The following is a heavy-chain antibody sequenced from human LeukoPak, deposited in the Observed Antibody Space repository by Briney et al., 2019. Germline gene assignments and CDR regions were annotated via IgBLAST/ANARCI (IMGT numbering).Heavy chain of an antibody. D-gene: IGHD1-14*01. Sequence: GGSLRLSCAASGFTFSSYAMHWVRQAPGKGLEWVAVISYDGSNKYYADSVKGRFTISRDNSKNTLNLLMNSLRAEDTAVYYCARAPIGTRSFDYWGQGTLVTVSS. CDR3: ARAPIGTRSFDY. J-gene: IGHJ4*02. CDR1: GFTFSSYA. CDR2: ISYDGSNK. V-gene: IGHV3-30*01.